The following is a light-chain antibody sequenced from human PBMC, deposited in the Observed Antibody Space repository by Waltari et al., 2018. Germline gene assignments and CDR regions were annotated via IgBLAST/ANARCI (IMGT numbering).Light chain of an antibody. CDR2: DAS. CDR1: TGTVTSGHF. CDR3: LLFYNGPRV. J-gene: IGLJ3*02. Sequence: QAVVTQEPSLTVSPGGTVTLTCGSSTGTVTSGHFPYWFQRKPGQGPTTLIYDASKKEAWTAARFSGSLRGGKAALTLSGAQAGDEAEDDCLLFYNGPRVFGGGTKLTVL. V-gene: IGLV7-46*01.